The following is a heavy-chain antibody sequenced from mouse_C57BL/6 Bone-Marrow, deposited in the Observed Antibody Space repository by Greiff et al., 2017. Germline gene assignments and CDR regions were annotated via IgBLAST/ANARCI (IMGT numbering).Heavy chain of an antibody. D-gene: IGHD1-1*01. CDR3: ARDYYGSSAWFAY. CDR1: GYTFTSYW. V-gene: IGHV1-64*01. CDR2: IHPNSGST. Sequence: QVQLQQPGAELVKPGAPVKLSCKAPGYTFTSYWLHWVKQRRGQGLEWIGMIHPNSGSTNYNEKFKSKATLTVDKSSSTAYMQHSSLTSEDSAVFYCARDYYGSSAWFAYWGQGTLVTVSA. J-gene: IGHJ3*01.